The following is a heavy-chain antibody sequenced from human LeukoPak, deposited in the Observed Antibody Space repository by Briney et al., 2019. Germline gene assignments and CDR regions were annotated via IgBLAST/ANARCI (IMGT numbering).Heavy chain of an antibody. CDR2: IYNSGDT. CDR3: ARRGASSNWFDP. V-gene: IGHV4-39*01. CDR1: GGSISSSTYY. D-gene: IGHD1-26*01. Sequence: SETLSLTCTVSGGSISSSTYYWGWIRQPPGKGLEWIGSIYNSGDTYYSPSLKSRVTISVDPSKNQFSLKLTSVTAADTAVYYCARRGASSNWFDPWGQGTLVTVSS. J-gene: IGHJ5*02.